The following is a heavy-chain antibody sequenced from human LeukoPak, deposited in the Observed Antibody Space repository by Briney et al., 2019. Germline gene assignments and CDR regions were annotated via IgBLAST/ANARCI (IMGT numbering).Heavy chain of an antibody. Sequence: ASVKVSCKASGYTFTSYYMHWVRQAPGQGLEWMGIINPSGGSTSYPQKFQGRVTMTRDTSTSTVYMELSSLRSEDTAVYYCARDLVDGYLRYWGQGTLVTVSS. J-gene: IGHJ4*02. V-gene: IGHV1-46*01. CDR1: GYTFTSYY. CDR3: ARDLVDGYLRY. CDR2: INPSGGST. D-gene: IGHD5-24*01.